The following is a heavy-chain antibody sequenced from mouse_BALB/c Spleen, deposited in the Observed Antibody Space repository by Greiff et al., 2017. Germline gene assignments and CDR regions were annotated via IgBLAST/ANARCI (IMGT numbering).Heavy chain of an antibody. V-gene: IGHV5-4*02. J-gene: IGHJ2*01. Sequence: EVKLVESGGGLVKPGGSLKLSCAASGFTFSDYYMYWVRQTPEKRLEWVATISDGGSYTYYPDSVKGRFTISRDNAKNNLYLQMSSLKSEDTAMYYCARGQLGFDFDYWGQGTTLTVSS. CDR1: GFTFSDYY. CDR3: ARGQLGFDFDY. D-gene: IGHD4-1*02. CDR2: ISDGGSYT.